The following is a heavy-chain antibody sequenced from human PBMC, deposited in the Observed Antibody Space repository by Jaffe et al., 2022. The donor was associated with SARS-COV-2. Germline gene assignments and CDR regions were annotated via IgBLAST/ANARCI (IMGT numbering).Heavy chain of an antibody. Sequence: QVQLQESGPGLVKPSETLSLTCTVSGGSMSTYYWNWIRQPPGKGLEWIGYVYYTGSTNYNPSLKSRVNMSVDTSKKQFSLKLRSVTAADTAVYYCARFRGGGDPLDYWGQGTLVTVSS. J-gene: IGHJ4*02. V-gene: IGHV4-59*01. CDR3: ARFRGGGDPLDY. CDR2: VYYTGST. CDR1: GGSMSTYY. D-gene: IGHD2-21*02.